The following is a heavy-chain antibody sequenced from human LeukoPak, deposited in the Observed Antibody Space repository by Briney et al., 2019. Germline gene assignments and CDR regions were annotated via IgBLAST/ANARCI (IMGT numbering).Heavy chain of an antibody. V-gene: IGHV4-34*01. CDR1: GGSFSGYY. CDR2: INHSGST. Sequence: SETLSLTCAVYGGSFSGYYWSWIRQPPGKGLEWIGEINHSGSTNYNPSLKSRVTISVDTSKNQFSLKLSSVTAADTAVYYCARDSGYSSGWLWGQGTLVTVSS. J-gene: IGHJ4*02. D-gene: IGHD6-19*01. CDR3: ARDSGYSSGWL.